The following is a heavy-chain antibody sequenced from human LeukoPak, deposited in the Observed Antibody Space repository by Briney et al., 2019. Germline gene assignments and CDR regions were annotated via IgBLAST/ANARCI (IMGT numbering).Heavy chain of an antibody. Sequence: SETLSLTCTVSGVSVSSGSYYWSWIRQPPGKGLEWIGYIYYSGSTNYNPSLKSRVTISVDTSKNQFSLKLSSVTAADTAVYYCARGREWSSSWYHDAFDIWGQGTMVTVSS. CDR3: ARGREWSSSWYHDAFDI. CDR1: GVSVSSGSYY. D-gene: IGHD6-13*01. V-gene: IGHV4-61*01. J-gene: IGHJ3*02. CDR2: IYYSGST.